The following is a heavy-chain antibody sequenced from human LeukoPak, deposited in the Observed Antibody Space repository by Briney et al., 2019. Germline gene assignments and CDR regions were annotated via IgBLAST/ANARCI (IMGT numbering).Heavy chain of an antibody. Sequence: ASVKVSCKASGYSFTNYYMHLVRQAPGQGLEWMGIINPSSGSTTNAQKFQGRVTMTRDTSTSTVYMELSSLRSGDTAIYYCARDEGDVVVVPGAMPYWGQGTLVTVSS. J-gene: IGHJ4*02. D-gene: IGHD2-2*01. CDR2: INPSSGST. V-gene: IGHV1-46*01. CDR3: ARDEGDVVVVPGAMPY. CDR1: GYSFTNYY.